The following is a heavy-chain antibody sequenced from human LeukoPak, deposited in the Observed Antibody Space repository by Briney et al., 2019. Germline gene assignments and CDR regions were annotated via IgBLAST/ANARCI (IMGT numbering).Heavy chain of an antibody. CDR1: GVSISSSNSY. D-gene: IGHD6-19*01. Sequence: SETLSLTCTVSGVSISSSNSYWGWLRQPPGKGLEWIGSIYYSGNTYYNASLKSQVSISIDTSKNQFSLRLTSVTAADTAIYYCAREWTSPSSGWHRRGWYFDDWGQGTLVTVSS. CDR3: AREWTSPSSGWHRRGWYFDD. V-gene: IGHV4-39*02. CDR2: IYYSGNT. J-gene: IGHJ4*02.